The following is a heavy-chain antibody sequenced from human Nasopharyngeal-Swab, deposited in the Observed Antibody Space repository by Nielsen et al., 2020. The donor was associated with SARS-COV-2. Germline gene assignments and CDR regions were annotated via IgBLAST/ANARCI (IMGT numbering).Heavy chain of an antibody. CDR2: IYPRDSDT. CDR3: VRPEGVATSFKYYFQYGMDV. CDR1: GYNFTSYW. V-gene: IGHV5-51*01. Sequence: GESLKISCKGSGYNFTSYWIAWVRQMPGKGLEWMGIIYPRDSDTRYSPSFQGQVTISADKSISTAYLQWSSLKASDTAMYYCVRPEGVATSFKYYFQYGMDVWGQGTLVTVSS. J-gene: IGHJ4*02. D-gene: IGHD5-12*01.